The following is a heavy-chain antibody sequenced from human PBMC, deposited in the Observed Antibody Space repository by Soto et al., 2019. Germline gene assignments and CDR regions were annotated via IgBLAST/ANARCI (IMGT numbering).Heavy chain of an antibody. Sequence: QVQLQESGPGLVKPSQTLSLTCTVSGGSISSGGYYWSWIRQHPGKGLEWIGYIYYSGSTYYNPSPKVRVTIAVDTSKNQFALKLTSVTAADTAVYYCARGSSYYNLNYWGQGTLVTVSS. CDR2: IYYSGST. D-gene: IGHD3-10*01. J-gene: IGHJ4*02. V-gene: IGHV4-31*03. CDR3: ARGSSYYNLNY. CDR1: GGSISSGGYY.